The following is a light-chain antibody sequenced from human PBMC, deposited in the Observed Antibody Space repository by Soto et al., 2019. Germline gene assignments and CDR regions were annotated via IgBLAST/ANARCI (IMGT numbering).Light chain of an antibody. Sequence: EIVLTQSPASLSLSPGERATLSCRASQSVNSNLAWYQHKPGQAPMLLIYDASNRATGIPARFSGSGSGTDFTLTVSSLEPEDFAVYSCQHGSDWPPFTFGQGTRLE. V-gene: IGKV3-11*01. CDR2: DAS. CDR3: QHGSDWPPFT. J-gene: IGKJ5*01. CDR1: QSVNSN.